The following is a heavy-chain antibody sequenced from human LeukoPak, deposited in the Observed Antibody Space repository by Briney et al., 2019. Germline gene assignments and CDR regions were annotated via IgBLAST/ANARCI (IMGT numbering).Heavy chain of an antibody. J-gene: IGHJ3*02. Sequence: SQTLSLTCTVSGGSISSGSYYWSWIRQPAGKGLEWIGRIYTSGSTNYNPSLKSRVTISVDTSKNQFSLKLSSVTAADTAVYYCASAGSGSAFDIWGQGTMVTVSS. V-gene: IGHV4-61*02. CDR3: ASAGSGSAFDI. CDR2: IYTSGST. CDR1: GGSISSGSYY. D-gene: IGHD6-19*01.